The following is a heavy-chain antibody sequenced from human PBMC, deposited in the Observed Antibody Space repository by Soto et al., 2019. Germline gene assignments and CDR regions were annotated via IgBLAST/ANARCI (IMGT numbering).Heavy chain of an antibody. CDR3: ASYYYDSSGYYYVPGVY. V-gene: IGHV4-39*01. CDR2: ISYSGST. CDR1: GGSISSSSYY. D-gene: IGHD3-22*01. Sequence: PSETLSLTCAVSGGSISSSSYYWGWIRQPPGKGLEWIGSISYSGSTYYNTSLKSRVTISVDTSKNQLSLKLSSVTAADTAVYYCASYYYDSSGYYYVPGVYWGQGTLVTVSS. J-gene: IGHJ4*02.